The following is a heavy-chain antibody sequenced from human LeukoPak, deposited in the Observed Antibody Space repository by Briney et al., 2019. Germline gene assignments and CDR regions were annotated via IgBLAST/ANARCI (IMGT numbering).Heavy chain of an antibody. CDR3: ARDSLGYSDAFDI. J-gene: IGHJ3*02. D-gene: IGHD2-15*01. CDR2: IYDSGST. V-gene: IGHV4-59*01. CDR1: GGSISNYY. Sequence: SETLSLTCTVSGGSISNYYWSWIRQPPGKGLEWIGYIYDSGSTNYNPSLKSRVTISVHTSKNQFSLKLSSVTAADTAVYYCARDSLGYSDAFDIWGQGTMVTVSS.